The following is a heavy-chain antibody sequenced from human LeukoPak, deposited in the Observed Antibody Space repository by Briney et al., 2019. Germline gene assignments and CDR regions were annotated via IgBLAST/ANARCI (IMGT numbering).Heavy chain of an antibody. CDR2: ISAYNGNT. Sequence: GASVKVSCKASGYTFTSYGISWVRQAPGQGLEWMGWISAYNGNTNYAQKLQGRVTMTTDTSTSTAYMELRSLRSDDTAVYYCARDRTMIVVVKGAFDIWGQGTMVTVSS. CDR1: GYTFTSYG. J-gene: IGHJ3*02. D-gene: IGHD3-22*01. CDR3: ARDRTMIVVVKGAFDI. V-gene: IGHV1-18*01.